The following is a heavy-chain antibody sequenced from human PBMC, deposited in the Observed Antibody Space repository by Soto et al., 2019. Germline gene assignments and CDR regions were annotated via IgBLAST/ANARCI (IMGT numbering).Heavy chain of an antibody. V-gene: IGHV1-8*01. Sequence: QVQLVQSGAEVKKPGASVTVSCKASGYTFTSYDINWVRQATGQGLAWMGWMNPNSGNTGYAQKFQGRVTMTRNTSISTAYMELSSLRSEDTAVSYCARWPEGYCYYGMDVWGQGTTVTVSS. CDR3: ARWPEGYCYYGMDV. CDR2: MNPNSGNT. CDR1: GYTFTSYD. J-gene: IGHJ6*02.